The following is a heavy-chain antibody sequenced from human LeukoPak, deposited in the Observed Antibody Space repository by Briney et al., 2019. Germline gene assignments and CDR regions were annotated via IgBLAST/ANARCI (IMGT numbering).Heavy chain of an antibody. D-gene: IGHD3-22*01. CDR3: ARSLPYDNRNPHIDH. V-gene: IGHV1-2*02. J-gene: IGHJ4*02. CDR1: GYTFNDFY. Sequence: ASVTVSCKASGYTFNDFYVHWVRQAPGQGLEWMGWINPKIADTIYAQSVRGRVTMTRDTSITTAYLELSSLRSDDTAVYYCARSLPYDNRNPHIDHWGRGTLITVSS. CDR2: INPKIADT.